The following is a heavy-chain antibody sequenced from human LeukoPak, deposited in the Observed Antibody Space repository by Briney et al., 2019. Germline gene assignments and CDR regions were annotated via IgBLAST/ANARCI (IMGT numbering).Heavy chain of an antibody. CDR1: GYTFTSYD. CDR3: ARALTDWSYSSSWYFPGSNYSYYYMDV. J-gene: IGHJ6*03. Sequence: ASVKVSCKASGYTFTSYDINWVRQATGQGLEWMGWMNPNSGNTGYAQKFQGRVTITRNTSISTAYMELSSLRSEDTAVYYCARALTDWSYSSSWYFPGSNYSYYYMDVWGKGTTVTVSS. D-gene: IGHD6-13*01. CDR2: MNPNSGNT. V-gene: IGHV1-8*03.